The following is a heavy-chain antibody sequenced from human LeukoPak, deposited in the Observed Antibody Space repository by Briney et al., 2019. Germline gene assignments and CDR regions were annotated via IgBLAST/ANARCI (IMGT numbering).Heavy chain of an antibody. CDR2: INHSSGGT. D-gene: IGHD6-19*01. CDR3: ARETAVAKDFDY. CDR1: GYTFTGYY. J-gene: IGHJ4*02. V-gene: IGHV1-2*02. Sequence: GASVTLSCKASGYTFTGYYIHWGRQAPGHALEWMGWINHSSGGTNYAQKFQGRVIMTRDPSISTAYMEVYSVRSDDTAVYYCARETAVAKDFDYWGQGTLVTVSS.